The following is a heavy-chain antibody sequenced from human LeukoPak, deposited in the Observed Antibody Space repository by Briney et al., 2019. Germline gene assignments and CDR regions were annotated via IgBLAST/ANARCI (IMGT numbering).Heavy chain of an antibody. D-gene: IGHD3-10*01. CDR2: IYTSGST. CDR1: GGSISSYY. CDR3: ARDYYYGSGSEDYFDY. Sequence: SETLSLTCTVSGGSISSYYWSWLRQPAGKGLEWLGRIYTSGSTNYNPSLKSRVTMSVDTSKNQFSLKLSSVTAADTAVYYCARDYYYGSGSEDYFDYWGQGTLVTVSS. V-gene: IGHV4-4*07. J-gene: IGHJ4*02.